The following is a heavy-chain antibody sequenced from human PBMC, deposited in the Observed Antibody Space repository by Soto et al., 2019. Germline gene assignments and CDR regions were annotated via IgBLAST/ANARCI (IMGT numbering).Heavy chain of an antibody. J-gene: IGHJ4*02. V-gene: IGHV1-18*01. Sequence: ASVQVSCKASGYTFTSYGISWVRQAPGQGLEWMGWISAYNGNTNYAQKLHGRVTMTTDTSTRTAYMELRSLRSDDTAVYYCARDDSGESNFDYWGQGSLVTVSS. D-gene: IGHD1-26*01. CDR1: GYTFTSYG. CDR3: ARDDSGESNFDY. CDR2: ISAYNGNT.